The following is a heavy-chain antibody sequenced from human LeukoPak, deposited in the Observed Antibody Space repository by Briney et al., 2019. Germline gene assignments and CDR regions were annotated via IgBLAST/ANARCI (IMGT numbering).Heavy chain of an antibody. V-gene: IGHV4-39*07. CDR1: GGSISSSSYY. Sequence: SETLSLTCTVSGGSISSSSYYWGWIRQPPGKGLEWIGSIYYSGSTNYNPSLKSRVTISVDTSKNQFSLKLSSVTAADTAVYYCARDLRPYGSGSQYPLGWFDPWGQGTLVTVSS. D-gene: IGHD3-10*01. CDR3: ARDLRPYGSGSQYPLGWFDP. CDR2: IYYSGST. J-gene: IGHJ5*02.